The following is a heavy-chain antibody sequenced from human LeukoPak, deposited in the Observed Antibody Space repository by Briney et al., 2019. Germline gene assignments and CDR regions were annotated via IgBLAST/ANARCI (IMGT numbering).Heavy chain of an antibody. D-gene: IGHD3-22*01. J-gene: IGHJ4*02. CDR3: ARSYDSSGYYYFNLDY. Sequence: ASVKVSCKASGYTFTSYYMHWVRQAPGQGLEWMGIINPSGGSTSYAQKFQGRVTMTRDTSTSTVYMELSSLRSEDTAVYYRARSYDSSGYYYFNLDYWGQGTLVTVSS. CDR1: GYTFTSYY. CDR2: INPSGGST. V-gene: IGHV1-46*01.